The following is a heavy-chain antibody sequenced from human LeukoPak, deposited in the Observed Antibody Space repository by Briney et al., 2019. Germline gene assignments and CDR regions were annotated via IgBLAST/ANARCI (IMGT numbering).Heavy chain of an antibody. CDR1: GFTFSSYA. Sequence: GGSLRLSCAASGFTFSSYAMSWVRQAPGKGLEWVSGISGSGDNTYYADSVKGRFTISRDDSKNTLYVQVNSLGTEDTAAYYCAKGSYYDSSGSFYFDYWGQGTLVTVSS. J-gene: IGHJ4*02. CDR2: ISGSGDNT. CDR3: AKGSYYDSSGSFYFDY. D-gene: IGHD3-22*01. V-gene: IGHV3-23*01.